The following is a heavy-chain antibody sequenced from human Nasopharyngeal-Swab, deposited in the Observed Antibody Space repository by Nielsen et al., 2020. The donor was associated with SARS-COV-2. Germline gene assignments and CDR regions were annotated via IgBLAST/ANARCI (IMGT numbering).Heavy chain of an antibody. CDR1: GGSISSYY. CDR2: IYYSGST. Sequence: SETLSLTCTVSGGSISSYYWSWIRQPPGKGLEWSGYIYYSGSTNYNPSLKSRVTLSVDTSKNQFSLKLSSVTAADTAVYYCATGGFSSSLVDYWGQGTLVTVSS. J-gene: IGHJ4*02. D-gene: IGHD6-13*01. CDR3: ATGGFSSSLVDY. V-gene: IGHV4-59*08.